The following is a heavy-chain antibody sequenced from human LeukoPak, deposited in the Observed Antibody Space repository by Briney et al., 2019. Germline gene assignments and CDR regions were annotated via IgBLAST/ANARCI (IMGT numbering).Heavy chain of an antibody. D-gene: IGHD3-10*01. J-gene: IGHJ4*02. V-gene: IGHV4-59*05. CDR3: ARCISMVRGVIRPPDY. Sequence: SETLSLTCTVSGGSINSYYWSWIRQPPGKGLEWIGSIYYSGNTYYNPSLKSRVTISVDTSKNQFSLKLSSVTAADTAVYYCARCISMVRGVIRPPDYWGQGTLVTVSS. CDR2: IYYSGNT. CDR1: GGSINSYY.